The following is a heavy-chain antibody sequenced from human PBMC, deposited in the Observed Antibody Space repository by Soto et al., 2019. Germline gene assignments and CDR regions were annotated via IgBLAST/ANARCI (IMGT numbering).Heavy chain of an antibody. CDR2: TFFTGAP. Sequence: QVQLQESGPGLVKPSETLLLNCTVSGGSIGNSRYYWNWIRQRSGGRLEWLGYTFFTGAPYYNPSLKSRLSIAVDTTKPQFSPRLDSVTAADTATYDWARAPGTGVGMSSMCHFDSWGQGTRVTVSS. CDR3: ARAPGTGVGMSSMCHFDS. D-gene: IGHD1-26*01. V-gene: IGHV4-31*02. CDR1: GGSIGNSRYY. J-gene: IGHJ5*01.